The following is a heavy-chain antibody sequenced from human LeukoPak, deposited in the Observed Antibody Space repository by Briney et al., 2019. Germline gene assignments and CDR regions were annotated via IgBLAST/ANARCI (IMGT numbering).Heavy chain of an antibody. D-gene: IGHD3-22*01. V-gene: IGHV1-18*01. Sequence: ASVKVSCKASGYTFISYGITWVRQAPGQGLEWMGWISASIINKNYVQNLQGRVSMTKDTSTSTAYMELRSLTSDDTAVYFCATSYHYDSSGYPNYFDYWGQGTLVTVSS. J-gene: IGHJ4*02. CDR2: ISASIINK. CDR1: GYTFISYG. CDR3: ATSYHYDSSGYPNYFDY.